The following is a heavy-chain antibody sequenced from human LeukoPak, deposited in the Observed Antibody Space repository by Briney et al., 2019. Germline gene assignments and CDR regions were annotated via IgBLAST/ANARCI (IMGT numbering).Heavy chain of an antibody. CDR2: ISSSGSTI. CDR3: ARDQYNWNRLDY. CDR1: GFAFSDYY. D-gene: IGHD1-20*01. V-gene: IGHV3-11*01. J-gene: IGHJ4*02. Sequence: PGGSLRLSCAASGFAFSDYYMSWIRQAPGKGLEWVSYISSSGSTIYYADSVKGRFTISRDNAKNSLYLQMNSLRAEDTAVYYCARDQYNWNRLDYWGQGTLVTVSS.